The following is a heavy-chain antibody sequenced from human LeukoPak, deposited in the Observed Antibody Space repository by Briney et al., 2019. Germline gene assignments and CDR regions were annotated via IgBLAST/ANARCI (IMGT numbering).Heavy chain of an antibody. CDR1: GDSITATSYY. CDR2: IYYSGVV. CDR3: ARQIRYTYDPNWFHP. D-gene: IGHD2-2*02. V-gene: IGHV4-39*01. Sequence: PSETLSLTCSVSGDSITATSYYWAWIRQPPGKGLEWIGSIYYSGVVNYDPSLQSRVTISVDTSKNQFSLRLSSVTAADTAVYYCARQIRYTYDPNWFHPWGQGTLVTVSS. J-gene: IGHJ5*02.